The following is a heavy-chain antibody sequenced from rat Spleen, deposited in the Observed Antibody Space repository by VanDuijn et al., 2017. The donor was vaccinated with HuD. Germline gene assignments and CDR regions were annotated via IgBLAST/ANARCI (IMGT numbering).Heavy chain of an antibody. CDR3: EREGNYGGAFDY. CDR1: GFTFSDYY. D-gene: IGHD1-11*01. Sequence: EVQLVESGGGLVQPGRSLKLSCAASGFTFSDYYMAWVRQAPTKGLEWVASISSGGGGTYYPDSVKGRFTISRDNAENNVCLQMNSLRSEDTATYYCEREGNYGGAFDYWGQGVMVTVSS. CDR2: ISSGGGGT. J-gene: IGHJ2*01. V-gene: IGHV5S23*01.